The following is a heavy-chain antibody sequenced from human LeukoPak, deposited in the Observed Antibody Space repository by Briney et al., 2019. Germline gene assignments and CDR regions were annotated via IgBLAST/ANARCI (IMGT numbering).Heavy chain of an antibody. CDR3: ARDVGYCSSTSCTAYYYYGMDV. D-gene: IGHD2-2*01. CDR1: GDSINSLDL. Sequence: SGTLSLTCTVSGDSINSLDLWSWVRQPPGKGLEWIGEMYLSGTTHSNPSVKSRVTISIDKSKNQFSLKLSSVTAADTAVYYCARDVGYCSSTSCTAYYYYGMDVWGQGTTVTVSS. CDR2: MYLSGTT. V-gene: IGHV4-4*02. J-gene: IGHJ6*02.